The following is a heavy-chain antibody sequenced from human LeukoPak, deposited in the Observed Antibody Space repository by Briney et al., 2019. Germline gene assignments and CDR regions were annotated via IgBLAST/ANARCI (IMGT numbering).Heavy chain of an antibody. CDR3: ARGPQWGQQLVQ. D-gene: IGHD6-13*01. Sequence: PSETLSLTCAVYGGSFSGYYWSWIRQPPGKGLEWIGEITHSGSANYSPSLKSRVTISVDTSKNQFSLNLSSVTAADTAVYFCARGPQWGQQLVQWGQGTLVTVSS. V-gene: IGHV4-34*01. CDR2: ITHSGSA. J-gene: IGHJ4*02. CDR1: GGSFSGYY.